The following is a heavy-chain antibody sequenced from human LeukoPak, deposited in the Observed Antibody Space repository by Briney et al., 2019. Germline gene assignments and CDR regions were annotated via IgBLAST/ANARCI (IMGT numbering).Heavy chain of an antibody. Sequence: GSLRLSCAASGFTFSSYGMHWVRQAPGKGLEWVAVIWYDGSNKYYADSVKGRFTISRDNSKNTLYLQMNSLRAEDTAVYYCARRGYSYADGYFDHWGQGTLVTVSS. CDR3: ARRGYSYADGYFDH. J-gene: IGHJ4*02. D-gene: IGHD5-18*01. V-gene: IGHV3-33*01. CDR2: IWYDGSNK. CDR1: GFTFSSYG.